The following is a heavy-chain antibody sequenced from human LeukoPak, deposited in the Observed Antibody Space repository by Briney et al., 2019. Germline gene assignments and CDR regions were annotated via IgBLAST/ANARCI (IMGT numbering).Heavy chain of an antibody. V-gene: IGHV1-18*01. Sequence: ASVKVSCKASGYTFTSYGISWVRQAPGQGLEWMGWISAYNGNTNYAQKLQGRVTMTTDTSTSTAYMELRSLRSDDTAVYYCARGDREGILTGYSSIAFGYWGQGTLVTVSS. J-gene: IGHJ4*02. CDR2: ISAYNGNT. D-gene: IGHD3-9*01. CDR1: GYTFTSYG. CDR3: ARGDREGILTGYSSIAFGY.